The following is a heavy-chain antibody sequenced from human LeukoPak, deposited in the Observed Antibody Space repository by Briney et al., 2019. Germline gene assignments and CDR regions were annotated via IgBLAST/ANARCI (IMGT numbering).Heavy chain of an antibody. Sequence: ASVKVSCKASGYTFRSYEINWVRQAPGQGLEWVGWIHPNSGKTGYAQKFQGRVTMTRDTSTETALMELSSLKFDDTAIFYCARGHYGGNRYFDIWGQGTLVTVSS. CDR2: IHPNSGKT. V-gene: IGHV1-8*01. CDR3: ARGHYGGNRYFDI. CDR1: GYTFRSYE. J-gene: IGHJ4*02. D-gene: IGHD4-23*01.